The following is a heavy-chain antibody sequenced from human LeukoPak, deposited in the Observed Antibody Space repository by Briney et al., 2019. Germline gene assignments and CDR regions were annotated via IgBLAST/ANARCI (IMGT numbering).Heavy chain of an antibody. CDR3: ARGGSGSYHYFDY. J-gene: IGHJ4*02. CDR1: GGSISNYY. Sequence: SETLSLTCTVSGGSISNYYWGWIRQTAGKGLEWIGRISGSGSTNYNPSLKSRATMSADTAKNQFSLRLSSVTAADTGVYYCARGGSGSYHYFDYWGQGTLVTVSS. V-gene: IGHV4-4*07. D-gene: IGHD3-10*01. CDR2: ISGSGST.